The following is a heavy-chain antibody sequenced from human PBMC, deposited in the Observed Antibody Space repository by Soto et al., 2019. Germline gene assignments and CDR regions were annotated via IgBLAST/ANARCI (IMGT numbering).Heavy chain of an antibody. Sequence: GGSLRLSCAASGFTFSSYAMHWVRQAPGKGLEWVAVISYDGSNKYYADSVKGRFTISRDNSKNTLYLQMNSLRAEDTAVYYCARDIDYDSSGYFQHWGQGTLVTVS. CDR1: GFTFSSYA. J-gene: IGHJ1*01. CDR3: ARDIDYDSSGYFQH. V-gene: IGHV3-30-3*01. CDR2: ISYDGSNK. D-gene: IGHD3-22*01.